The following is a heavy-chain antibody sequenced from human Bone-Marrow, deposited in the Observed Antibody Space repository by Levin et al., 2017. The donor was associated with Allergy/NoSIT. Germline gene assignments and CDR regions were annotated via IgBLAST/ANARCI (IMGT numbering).Heavy chain of an antibody. Sequence: GASVKVSCEASGYTFTGYYVHWVRQAPGQGLEWMGRINPNSGGTNNAQKFQGRVTMTRDTSVSTAYMELTRLKSDDTAVYYCARGEPGIGYDAFDIWGQGTMVTVSS. V-gene: IGHV1-2*06. J-gene: IGHJ3*02. CDR3: ARGEPGIGYDAFDI. CDR2: INPNSGGT. CDR1: GYTFTGYY. D-gene: IGHD1-26*01.